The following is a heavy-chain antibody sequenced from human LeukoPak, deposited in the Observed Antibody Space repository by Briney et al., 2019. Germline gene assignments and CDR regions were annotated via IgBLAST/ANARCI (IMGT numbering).Heavy chain of an antibody. V-gene: IGHV1-69*13. CDR3: ATEAPRNSYDILTGYPRPDYYYYGMDV. Sequence: SVKVSCKASGGTLSSYAISWVRQAPGQGLEWMGGIIPIFGTANYAQKFQGRVTITADESTSTAYMELSSLRSEDTAVYYCATEAPRNSYDILTGYPRPDYYYYGMDVWGQGTTVTVSS. J-gene: IGHJ6*02. CDR1: GGTLSSYA. D-gene: IGHD3-9*01. CDR2: IIPIFGTA.